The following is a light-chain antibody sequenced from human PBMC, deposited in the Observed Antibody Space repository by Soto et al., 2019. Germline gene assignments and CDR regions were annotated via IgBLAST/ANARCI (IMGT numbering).Light chain of an antibody. CDR1: QSIRSW. CDR3: QQYNSYSGT. Sequence: DIQMTQSPSTLSASVGDRVTITCRASQSIRSWLAWYQQKPGKAPKLLIYKASSLESGVPSRFSGSGSGTEFTLTISSLQPHDFATYYCQQYNSYSGTFGQGTKVEIK. CDR2: KAS. V-gene: IGKV1-5*03. J-gene: IGKJ1*01.